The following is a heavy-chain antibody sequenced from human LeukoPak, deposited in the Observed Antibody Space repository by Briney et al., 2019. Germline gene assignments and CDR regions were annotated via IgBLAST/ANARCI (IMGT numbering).Heavy chain of an antibody. Sequence: SETLSLTCAVYGGSFSGYYWSWIRQPPGKGLEWIGEINHSGSTNYNPSLKSRVTISVDTSKNQFSLKLSSVTAADTAVYYCARVHTIFGVVITYYYYYMDVWGKGTTVTVSS. CDR3: ARVHTIFGVVITYYYYYMDV. V-gene: IGHV4-34*01. CDR1: GGSFSGYY. J-gene: IGHJ6*03. CDR2: INHSGST. D-gene: IGHD3-3*01.